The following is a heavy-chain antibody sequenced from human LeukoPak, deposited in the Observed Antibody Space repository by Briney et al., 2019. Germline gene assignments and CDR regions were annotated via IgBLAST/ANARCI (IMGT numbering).Heavy chain of an antibody. CDR2: TYYRSEWYN. D-gene: IGHD6-19*01. Sequence: SQTLSLTCAISGDSFSSNSAAWNWIRQSPSRGLEWLGRTYYRSEWYNDYAVSVKSRITINPDTSRNQFSLQLNSVTPEDTAVYYCARSGGQQWLVLFDYWGQGTLVTVSS. J-gene: IGHJ4*02. CDR3: ARSGGQQWLVLFDY. CDR1: GDSFSSNSAA. V-gene: IGHV6-1*01.